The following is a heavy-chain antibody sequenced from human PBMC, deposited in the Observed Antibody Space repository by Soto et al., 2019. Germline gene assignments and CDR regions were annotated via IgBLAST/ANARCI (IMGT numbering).Heavy chain of an antibody. Sequence: ASVKVSCKASGYTFTSYAMHWVRQAPGQRLEWMGWINAGNGNTKYSQKFQGRVTITRDTSASTAYMELSSLRSEDTAVYYCARGAYYYGSGPILTWFDPWGQGTLVTVSS. D-gene: IGHD3-10*01. CDR2: INAGNGNT. V-gene: IGHV1-3*01. J-gene: IGHJ5*02. CDR3: ARGAYYYGSGPILTWFDP. CDR1: GYTFTSYA.